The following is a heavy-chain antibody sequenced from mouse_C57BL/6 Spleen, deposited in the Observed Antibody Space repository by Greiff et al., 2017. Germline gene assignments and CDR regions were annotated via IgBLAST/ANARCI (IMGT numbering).Heavy chain of an antibody. J-gene: IGHJ1*03. CDR3: ARWDSTCYFDV. Sequence: ESGPELVKPGASVKISCKASGYSFPSYYIHWVKQRPEQGLEWIGWIYPGSGNTKYTEKFKGKATLTSDTSSSTAYMQLSCRTSEDSAVYYCARWDSTCYFDVWGTGTTVTVSS. CDR2: IYPGSGNT. D-gene: IGHD2-5*01. V-gene: IGHV1-66*01. CDR1: GYSFPSYY.